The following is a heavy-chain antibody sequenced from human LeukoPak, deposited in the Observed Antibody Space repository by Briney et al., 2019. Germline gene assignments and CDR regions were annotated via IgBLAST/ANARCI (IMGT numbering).Heavy chain of an antibody. Sequence: GGSLRLSCAASGFTFRSYGLHWVRQAPGKGLEWVAFISYDGSNKYYAESVKCRFTISRDNSKNTLYLQMNSLRAEDTAVYYCAKGSFHCSSTSCPNDYWGQGTLVTVSS. V-gene: IGHV3-30*18. CDR2: ISYDGSNK. D-gene: IGHD2-2*01. J-gene: IGHJ4*02. CDR1: GFTFRSYG. CDR3: AKGSFHCSSTSCPNDY.